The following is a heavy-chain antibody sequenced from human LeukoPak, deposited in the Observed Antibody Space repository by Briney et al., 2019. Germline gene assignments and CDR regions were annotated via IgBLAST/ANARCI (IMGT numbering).Heavy chain of an antibody. J-gene: IGHJ6*02. CDR1: GGSINSGSYY. Sequence: SQTLSLTCTVSGGSINSGSYYWTWIRQPAGKGLEWIGYIYYSGSTYYNPSLKSRVTISVDTSKNQFSLKLSSVTAADTAVYYCARVRGVARGRYYYGMDVWGQGTTVTVSS. CDR3: ARVRGVARGRYYYGMDV. V-gene: IGHV4-31*03. CDR2: IYYSGST.